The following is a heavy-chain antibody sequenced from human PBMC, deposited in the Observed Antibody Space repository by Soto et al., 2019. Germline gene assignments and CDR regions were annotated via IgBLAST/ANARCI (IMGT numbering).Heavy chain of an antibody. Sequence: GESLKISCKGSGYSFTSYWIGWVRQMPGKVLEWMGIIYPGDSDTRYSPSFQGQVTISADKSISTAYLQWSSLKASDTAMYYCARLGGSSHYYYYYGMDVRGQGXTVPVYS. D-gene: IGHD6-13*01. CDR1: GYSFTSYW. CDR2: IYPGDSDT. V-gene: IGHV5-51*01. J-gene: IGHJ6*02. CDR3: ARLGGSSHYYYYYGMDV.